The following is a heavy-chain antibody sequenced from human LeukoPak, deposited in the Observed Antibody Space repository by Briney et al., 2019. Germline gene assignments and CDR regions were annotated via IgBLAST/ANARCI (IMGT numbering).Heavy chain of an antibody. CDR3: ATDDYRGLGY. V-gene: IGHV3-74*01. Sequence: GGSLRLSCVTSGITFSNYYMHWVRQVPGEGLVWVSHIIQDGSVTSYADSLKGRFTISRDNAKKTGYLQLNNLRAEDTAVYYCATDDYRGLGYWGQGTLVTVSS. CDR1: GITFSNYY. D-gene: IGHD3-16*01. CDR2: IIQDGSVT. J-gene: IGHJ4*02.